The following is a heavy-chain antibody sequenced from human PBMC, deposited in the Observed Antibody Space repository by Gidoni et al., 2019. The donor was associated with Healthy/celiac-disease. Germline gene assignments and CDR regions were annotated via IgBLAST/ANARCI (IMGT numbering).Heavy chain of an antibody. J-gene: IGHJ4*02. CDR2: ISSSSGYI. D-gene: IGHD3-10*01. V-gene: IGHV3-21*01. Sequence: EVQLVESGGGLVKPGGSLRLSCAASGFLFSSYSMTWLRPAPGKGLGGVPSISSSSGYISYAESVKGRFTISRDNAKNPRELQMNSRRAEDRAGYYCAGGRGGVWGQGTLVTVSS. CDR3: AGGRGGV. CDR1: GFLFSSYS.